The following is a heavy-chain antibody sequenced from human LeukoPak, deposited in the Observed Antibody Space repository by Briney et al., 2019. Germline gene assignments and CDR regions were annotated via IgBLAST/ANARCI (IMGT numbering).Heavy chain of an antibody. CDR1: GGSFSGYY. J-gene: IGHJ3*02. CDR3: ARDWVDI. CDR2: INHSGST. V-gene: IGHV4-34*01. Sequence: SETLSLTCAVYGGSFSGYYWSWIRQPPGKGLEWIGEINHSGSTNYNPSLKSRVTISVDTSKNQFSLKLSSVTAADTAVYYCARDWVDIWGQGTMVTVSS. D-gene: IGHD7-27*01.